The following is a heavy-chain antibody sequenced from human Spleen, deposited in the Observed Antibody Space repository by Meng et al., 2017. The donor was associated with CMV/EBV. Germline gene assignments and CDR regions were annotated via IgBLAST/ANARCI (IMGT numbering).Heavy chain of an antibody. Sequence: GGSLRLSCAASGFTFSDARMNWVRQAPGKGLEWVGRIKSKTDGGTTDYAASVKGRFTISRDDSKNTLSLQMNSLKTEDTAVYYCAKVLPEWELLGAFDIWGQGTMVTVSS. V-gene: IGHV3-15*05. CDR1: GFTFSDAR. CDR2: IKSKTDGGTT. J-gene: IGHJ3*02. CDR3: AKVLPEWELLGAFDI. D-gene: IGHD1-26*01.